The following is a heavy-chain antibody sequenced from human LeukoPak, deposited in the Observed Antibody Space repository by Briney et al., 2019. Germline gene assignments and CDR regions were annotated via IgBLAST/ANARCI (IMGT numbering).Heavy chain of an antibody. V-gene: IGHV4-34*01. CDR3: TRGPTWGPAAHD. J-gene: IGHJ4*02. CDR2: INHSGST. D-gene: IGHD2/OR15-2a*01. Sequence: SETLSLTCAVYGGSFSGYYWTWIRQPPGEGLEWIGEINHSGSTNYNPSLKSRVTISVDTSKKQFSLKMRSVTAADTAVYFCTRGPTWGPAAHDWGQGTLVTVSS. CDR1: GGSFSGYY.